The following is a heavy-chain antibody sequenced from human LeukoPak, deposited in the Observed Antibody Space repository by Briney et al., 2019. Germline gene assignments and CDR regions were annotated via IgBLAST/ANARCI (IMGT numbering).Heavy chain of an antibody. V-gene: IGHV4-39*07. Sequence: SETLSLTCTVSGGSISSSSYYWGWIRQPPGKGLEWIGSIYYSGSTYYNPSLKSRVTISVDTSKNQFSLKLSSVTAADTAVYYCARGGGVVVAATADYWGQGTLVTVSS. CDR1: GGSISSSSYY. D-gene: IGHD2-15*01. CDR2: IYYSGST. J-gene: IGHJ4*02. CDR3: ARGGGVVVAATADY.